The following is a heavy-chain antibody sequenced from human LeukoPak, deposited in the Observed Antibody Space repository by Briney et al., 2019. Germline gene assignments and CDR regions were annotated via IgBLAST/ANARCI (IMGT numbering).Heavy chain of an antibody. V-gene: IGHV3-74*01. Sequence: PGGSLRLSCAASGFTFSDYWMHWVRQAPGKGLMWVSRTNKEGTGTTYADSVRGRFTISRDNAKNTLLLQVNSPRAEDTGVYYCAREMGSSSYVLDVWGQGTMVTVSS. CDR3: AREMGSSSYVLDV. J-gene: IGHJ3*01. CDR1: GFTFSDYW. D-gene: IGHD2-2*01. CDR2: TNKEGTGT.